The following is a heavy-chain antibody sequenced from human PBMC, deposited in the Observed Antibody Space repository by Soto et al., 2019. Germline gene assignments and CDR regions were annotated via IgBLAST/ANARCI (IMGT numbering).Heavy chain of an antibody. CDR2: INPSGGST. V-gene: IGHV1-46*01. CDR3: ARDMGRDYYYYGMDV. J-gene: IGHJ6*02. CDR1: GYTFTSYY. D-gene: IGHD3-10*01. Sequence: ASVKVSCKASGYTFTSYYMHWVRQAPGQGLEWMGIINPSGGSTSYAQKFQGRVTMTRDTSTSTVHMELSSLRSEDTAVYYCARDMGRDYYYYGMDVWGQGTTVTVSS.